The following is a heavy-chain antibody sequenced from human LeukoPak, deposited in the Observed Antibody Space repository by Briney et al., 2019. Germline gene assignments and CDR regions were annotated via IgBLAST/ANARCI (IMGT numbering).Heavy chain of an antibody. CDR2: ISSNGGST. J-gene: IGHJ3*02. CDR3: VIPYRWDVVVTANDAFDI. D-gene: IGHD2-21*02. CDR1: GFTFSSYA. Sequence: GGSLRLSCSASGFTFSSYAMYWVRQAPGKGLEYVSAISSNGGSTYYADSVKGRFTISRDNSKNTLYLQMSSLRAEDTALYYCVIPYRWDVVVTANDAFDIWGQGTMVTVSS. V-gene: IGHV3-64D*09.